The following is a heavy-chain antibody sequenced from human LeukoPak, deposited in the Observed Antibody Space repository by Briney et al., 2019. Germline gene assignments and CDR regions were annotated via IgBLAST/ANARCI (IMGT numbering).Heavy chain of an antibody. CDR1: GFTFSSYW. V-gene: IGHV3-74*01. Sequence: GGSLRLSCAASGFTFSSYWMHWVRQAPGKGLVWVSRINSDGSSTTYADSVKGRFTVSRDNRKSTVSLQMNSLRPEDTALYYCVRDLDWGAFDVWGQGTMVTVSS. D-gene: IGHD3/OR15-3a*01. J-gene: IGHJ3*01. CDR3: VRDLDWGAFDV. CDR2: INSDGSST.